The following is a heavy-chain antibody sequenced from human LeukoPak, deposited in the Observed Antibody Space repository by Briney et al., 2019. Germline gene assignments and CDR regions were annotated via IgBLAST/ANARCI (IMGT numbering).Heavy chain of an antibody. J-gene: IGHJ6*02. Sequence: ASVKVSCKASGYTFTSFYMHWVRQAPGQGLEWLGIINPTGGSASSAQKFQGRVTLTRDTSTSTVYMELSSLRSDDTAVYYCARDSSPEDYYYYYGMDVWGQGTTVTVSS. D-gene: IGHD6-13*01. CDR2: INPTGGSA. CDR1: GYTFTSFY. V-gene: IGHV1-46*01. CDR3: ARDSSPEDYYYYYGMDV.